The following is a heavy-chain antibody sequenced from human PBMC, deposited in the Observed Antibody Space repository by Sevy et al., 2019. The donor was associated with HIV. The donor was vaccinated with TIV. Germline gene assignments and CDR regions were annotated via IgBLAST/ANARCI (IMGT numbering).Heavy chain of an antibody. CDR3: AHETFRRFES. CDR2: IKGDGSDK. Sequence: GGSLRLSCAASGFTFSANWMNWVRQAPGKGLEWVANIKGDGSDKHYVDTVEDRFTISRDNAKNILYLQMNSLRVEDTADYYCAHETFRRFESWGQGTLVTVSS. CDR1: GFTFSANW. V-gene: IGHV3-7*01. D-gene: IGHD3-16*01. J-gene: IGHJ4*02.